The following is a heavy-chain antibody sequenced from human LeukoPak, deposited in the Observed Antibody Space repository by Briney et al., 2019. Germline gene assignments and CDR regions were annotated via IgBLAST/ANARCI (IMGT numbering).Heavy chain of an antibody. CDR1: GGSISSGDYY. D-gene: IGHD3/OR15-3a*01. V-gene: IGHV4-30-4*08. J-gene: IGHJ3*02. CDR3: ARDSSMIWDAFDN. Sequence: SQTLSLTCTVSGGSISSGDYYWSWIRQPPGKGLEWIGYIYYSGSSSYNPSLKSRVTISVDTSKNQFSLKLSSVTAADTAVYYCARDSSMIWDAFDNWGQGTMVTVSS. CDR2: IYYSGSS.